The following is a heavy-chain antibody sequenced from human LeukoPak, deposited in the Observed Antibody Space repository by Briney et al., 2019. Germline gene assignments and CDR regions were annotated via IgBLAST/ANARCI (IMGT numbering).Heavy chain of an antibody. D-gene: IGHD3-22*01. CDR3: AKGLDYYESGGFDY. V-gene: IGHV3-23*01. CDR2: ISGGGGPT. J-gene: IGHJ4*02. Sequence: GGSLRLSCAASGFTFSSYAMSWVRQAPGKGLEWVSAISGGGGPTYHADSVKGRFTISRDNSKNTLFLQMNSLRAEDTAVYYCAKGLDYYESGGFDYWGQGTLVTVSS. CDR1: GFTFSSYA.